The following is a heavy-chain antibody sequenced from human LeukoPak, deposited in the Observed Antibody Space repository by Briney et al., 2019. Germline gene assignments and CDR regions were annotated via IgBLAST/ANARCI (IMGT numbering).Heavy chain of an antibody. J-gene: IGHJ3*02. CDR3: VPRGYSGYDFAFDI. V-gene: IGHV3-23*01. CDR2: ISGSGGST. D-gene: IGHD5-12*01. CDR1: GFTFSSYA. Sequence: GGSLRLSCAASGFTFSSYAMSWVRQAPGKGLEWVSAISGSGGSTYYADSVNGRFTISRDNSKNTLYLQMNTLRAEDTAVYYCVPRGYSGYDFAFDIWGQGTMVTVSS.